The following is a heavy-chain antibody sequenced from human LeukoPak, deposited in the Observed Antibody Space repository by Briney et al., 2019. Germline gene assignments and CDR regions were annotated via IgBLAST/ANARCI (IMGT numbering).Heavy chain of an antibody. J-gene: IGHJ2*01. D-gene: IGHD2-15*01. CDR2: ISSSSSYI. Sequence: PGGSLRLSCAASGFTFSSYSMNWVRQAPGKGLEGVSCISSSSSYIYYADSVKGRFTISRDNAKNSLYLQMNSLRAEDTAVYYCARGCSGGSCYFSLWWYFDLWGRGTLVTVSS. V-gene: IGHV3-21*01. CDR1: GFTFSSYS. CDR3: ARGCSGGSCYFSLWWYFDL.